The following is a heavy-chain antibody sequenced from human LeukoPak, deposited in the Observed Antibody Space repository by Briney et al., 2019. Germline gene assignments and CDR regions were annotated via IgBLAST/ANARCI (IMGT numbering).Heavy chain of an antibody. D-gene: IGHD6-19*01. J-gene: IGHJ4*02. V-gene: IGHV3-30*02. CDR1: GFTFSSYA. CDR3: AKDPLAYNSGWYYFDY. CDR2: IRYDGTNN. Sequence: GGSLRLSCVASGFTFSSYAMHWARQAPGKGLEWVAFIRYDGTNNYYVDSVKGRFTISRDDSRNTLYLQMDSLRTEDTAVYYCAKDPLAYNSGWYYFDYWGQGTLVTVSS.